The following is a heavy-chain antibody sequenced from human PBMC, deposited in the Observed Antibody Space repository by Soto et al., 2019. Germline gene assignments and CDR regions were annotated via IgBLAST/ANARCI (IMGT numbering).Heavy chain of an antibody. D-gene: IGHD2-8*01. CDR1: GGSISSGGYY. J-gene: IGHJ5*02. CDR3: ARTRMARLNWFGP. CDR2: IYYSGST. Sequence: QVQLQESGPGLVKPSQTLSLTCTVSGGSISSGGYYWSWIRQHPGKGLEWIGYIYYSGSTYYNPSLMSRVTITVDPSKIQFSLKLSSVAAADTAVYYCARTRMARLNWFGPCGQGTLVTVSS. V-gene: IGHV4-31*03.